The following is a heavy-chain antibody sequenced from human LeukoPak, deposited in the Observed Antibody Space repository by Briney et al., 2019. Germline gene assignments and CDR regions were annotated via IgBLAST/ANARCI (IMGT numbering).Heavy chain of an antibody. Sequence: GGSLRLSCAASGFTFSGYPIHWVRQAPGKGLEWVAVISYDGSNKYYADSVKGRFTISRDNSKNTLYLQMNSLRAEDTAVYYCAAKSGSYYDAFDIWGQGTMVTVSS. J-gene: IGHJ3*02. V-gene: IGHV3-30-3*01. CDR2: ISYDGSNK. CDR1: GFTFSGYP. CDR3: AAKSGSYYDAFDI. D-gene: IGHD1-26*01.